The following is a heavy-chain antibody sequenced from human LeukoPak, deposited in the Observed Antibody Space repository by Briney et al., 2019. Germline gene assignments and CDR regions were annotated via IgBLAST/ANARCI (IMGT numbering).Heavy chain of an antibody. CDR1: GGSISRSSYY. CDR3: ARGPDYYDSSGYYYNV. V-gene: IGHV4-39*07. D-gene: IGHD3-22*01. CDR2: IYYSGST. Sequence: PSETLSLTCTVSGGSISRSSYYWGWIRQPPGKGLEWLGSIYYSGSTNYNPSLKSRVTISVDTSKNQFSLKLSSVTAADTAVYYCARGPDYYDSSGYYYNVWGKGTTVTVSS. J-gene: IGHJ6*04.